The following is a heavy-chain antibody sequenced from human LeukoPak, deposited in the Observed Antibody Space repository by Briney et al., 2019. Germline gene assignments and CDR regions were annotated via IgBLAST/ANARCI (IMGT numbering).Heavy chain of an antibody. CDR2: INPNSGGT. V-gene: IGHV1-2*02. CDR1: GYTFTGYY. CDR3: ARNKRTLAYYYYYYMDV. Sequence: ASVKVSCKASGYTFTGYYMHWVRQAPGQGLEWMGWINPNSGGTNYAQKFQGRVTMTRDTSISTAYMELSRLRSDDTAVYYCARNKRTLAYYYYYYMDVWGKGTTVTVSS. J-gene: IGHJ6*03. D-gene: IGHD1/OR15-1a*01.